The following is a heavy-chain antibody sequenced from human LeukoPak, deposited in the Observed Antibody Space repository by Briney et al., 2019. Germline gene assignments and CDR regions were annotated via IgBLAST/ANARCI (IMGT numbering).Heavy chain of an antibody. CDR1: GYSISSGYY. Sequence: RASETLSLTCTVSGYSISSGYYWGWIRQPPGKGLGWIGSIYHSGSTYYNPSLKSRVTISVDTSKNQFSLKLSSVPAADTAVYYCARVFRPFSSSWYLYYFDYWGQGTLVTVSS. V-gene: IGHV4-38-2*02. J-gene: IGHJ4*02. D-gene: IGHD6-13*01. CDR2: IYHSGST. CDR3: ARVFRPFSSSWYLYYFDY.